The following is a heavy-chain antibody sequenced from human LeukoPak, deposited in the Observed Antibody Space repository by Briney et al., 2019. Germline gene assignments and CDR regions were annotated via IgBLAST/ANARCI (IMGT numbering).Heavy chain of an antibody. V-gene: IGHV4-30-4*01. CDR3: ASDDGSGRIDY. J-gene: IGHJ4*02. CDR1: GGSISSGDYY. Sequence: PSQTLPLTCTVSGGSISSGDYYWSWIRQPPGKGLEWIGYIYYSGSTYYNPSLKSRVTISVDTSKNQFSLKLSSVTAADTAVYYCASDDGSGRIDYWAREPWSPSPQ. D-gene: IGHD3-10*01. CDR2: IYYSGST.